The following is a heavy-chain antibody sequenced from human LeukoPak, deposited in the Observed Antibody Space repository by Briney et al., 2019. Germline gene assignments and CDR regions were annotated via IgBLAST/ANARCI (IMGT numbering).Heavy chain of an antibody. D-gene: IGHD3-9*01. J-gene: IGHJ5*02. Sequence: ASVKVSCKASGYTFTGYYMHWVRQAPGQGLEWVGWINPNSGGTNCAQKVQGRVNMTMDTPISTAYMELSRLKSDHTAVYYCARSLGITISHGWFDPWGQGTLVTVSS. CDR2: INPNSGGT. V-gene: IGHV1-2*02. CDR3: ARSLGITISHGWFDP. CDR1: GYTFTGYY.